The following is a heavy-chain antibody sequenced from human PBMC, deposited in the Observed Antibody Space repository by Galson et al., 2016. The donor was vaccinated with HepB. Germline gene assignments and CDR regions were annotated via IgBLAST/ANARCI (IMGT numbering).Heavy chain of an antibody. Sequence: SLRLSCAASGFTVSSNYMNWVRQAPGKGLEWVSVIYNGGNTYYADSVKGRFTISRDNSKNTLYLQMNSLRAEDTAVYYCAKDDDDYNDAFDIWGQGTMVTVSS. V-gene: IGHV3-53*01. CDR3: AKDDDDYNDAFDI. D-gene: IGHD5-24*01. J-gene: IGHJ3*02. CDR2: IYNGGNT. CDR1: GFTVSSNY.